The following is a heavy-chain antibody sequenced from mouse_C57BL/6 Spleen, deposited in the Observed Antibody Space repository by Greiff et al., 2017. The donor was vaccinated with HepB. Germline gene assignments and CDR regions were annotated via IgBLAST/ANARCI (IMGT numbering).Heavy chain of an antibody. V-gene: IGHV8-12*01. CDR3: TRGRDGYRDYYAMDY. Sequence: QVTLKESGPGILQSSQTLSLTCSFSGFSLSTSGMGVSWIRQPSGKGLEWLAHIYWDDDKRYNPSLKSRLTISKDTSRNQVFLKITSVDTADTATYYCTRGRDGYRDYYAMDYWGQGTSVTVSS. D-gene: IGHD2-3*01. CDR1: GFSLSTSGMG. J-gene: IGHJ4*01. CDR2: IYWDDDK.